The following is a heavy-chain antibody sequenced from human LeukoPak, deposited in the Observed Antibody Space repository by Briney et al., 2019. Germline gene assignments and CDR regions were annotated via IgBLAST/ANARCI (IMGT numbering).Heavy chain of an antibody. V-gene: IGHV6-1*01. D-gene: IGHD6-13*01. CDR1: GDSVSSNSAA. J-gene: IGHJ6*02. CDR3: ARGGDGYSSSWYFGYYGTEV. CDR2: TYYRSKWYN. Sequence: SQTLSLTCAISGDSVSSNSAAWNWIRQSPSRGLEWLGRTYYRSKWYNDYAVSVKSRITINPDTSKNQFSLQLNSVTPEDTAVYYCARGGDGYSSSWYFGYYGTEVWGQGTTVTVSS.